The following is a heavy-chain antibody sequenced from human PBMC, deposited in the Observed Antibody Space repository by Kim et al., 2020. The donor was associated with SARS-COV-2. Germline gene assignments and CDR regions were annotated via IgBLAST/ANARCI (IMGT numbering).Heavy chain of an antibody. CDR3: IKGGWVCIWDH. V-gene: IGHV3-23*01. CDR1: GFTFTGYA. CDR2: IDGSDGTT. J-gene: IGHJ4*02. D-gene: IGHD6-13*01. Sequence: GGSLRLSCTTSGFTFTGYAMSWVRQAPGKGLEWVSSIDGSDGTTYYVDSVEGRFTISRDNSKNTLYLQMNTLRADDTAIYYCIKGGWVCIWDHWGQGTRVTVSS.